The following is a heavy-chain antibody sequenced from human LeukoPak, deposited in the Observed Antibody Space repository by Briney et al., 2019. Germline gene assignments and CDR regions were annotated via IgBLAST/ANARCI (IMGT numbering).Heavy chain of an antibody. CDR3: ARDVYSGYGGEYYFDY. D-gene: IGHD5-12*01. CDR1: GGSISSYY. Sequence: SETLSLTCTVSGGSISSYYWSWIRQPPGKGLEWIGYIYYSGSTNYNPSLKSRVTISVDTSKNQFSLKLSSVTAADTAVYYCARDVYSGYGGEYYFDYRGQGTLVTVSS. V-gene: IGHV4-59*01. CDR2: IYYSGST. J-gene: IGHJ4*02.